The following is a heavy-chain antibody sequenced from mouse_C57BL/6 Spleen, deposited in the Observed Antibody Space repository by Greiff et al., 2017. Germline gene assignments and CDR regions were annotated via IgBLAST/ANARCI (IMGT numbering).Heavy chain of an antibody. D-gene: IGHD2-4*01. Sequence: VKLVESGPGLVAPSQSLSITCTVSGFSLTSYGVHWVRQPPGKGLEWLVVIWSDGSTTYNSALKSRLSISKDNSKSQVFLKMNSLQTDDTAMYYCARHGDYDAYYAMDYWGQGTSVTVSS. J-gene: IGHJ4*01. CDR2: IWSDGST. CDR3: ARHGDYDAYYAMDY. CDR1: GFSLTSYG. V-gene: IGHV2-6-1*01.